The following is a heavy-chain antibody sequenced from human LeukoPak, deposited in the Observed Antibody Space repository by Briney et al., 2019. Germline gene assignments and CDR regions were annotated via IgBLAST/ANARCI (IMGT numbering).Heavy chain of an antibody. Sequence: ASVKVSCKASGYTFSSYGISWVRQAPGQGLEWMGWISAYNGHTNYAQKLQGRVTMTTDTSTSTAYMELRSLRSDDTAVYCYARGGRWELPRPYAFDIWGQGTKVTVSS. CDR3: ARGGRWELPRPYAFDI. J-gene: IGHJ3*02. CDR1: GYTFSSYG. D-gene: IGHD2-15*01. V-gene: IGHV1-18*01. CDR2: ISAYNGHT.